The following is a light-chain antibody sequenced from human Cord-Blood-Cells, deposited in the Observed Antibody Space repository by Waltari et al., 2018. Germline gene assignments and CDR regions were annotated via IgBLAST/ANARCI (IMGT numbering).Light chain of an antibody. Sequence: NFMLTQPHSVSESPGKTVTISCTRSSGSLASNYVQRYQQRPGSSPTTVIYEDNQRPSGVPDRFSGSIDSSSNSASPTISGLKTEDEADYYCQSYDSSNQVCGGGTKLTVL. CDR1: SGSLASNY. V-gene: IGLV6-57*01. CDR3: QSYDSSNQV. J-gene: IGLJ3*02. CDR2: EDN.